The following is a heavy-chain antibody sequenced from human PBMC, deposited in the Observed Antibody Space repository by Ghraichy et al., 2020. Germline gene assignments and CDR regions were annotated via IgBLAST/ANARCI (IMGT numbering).Heavy chain of an antibody. D-gene: IGHD3-3*01. CDR1: GGSISSSSYY. J-gene: IGHJ6*02. V-gene: IGHV4-39*01. Sequence: SETLSLTYTVSGGSISSSSYYWGWIRQPPGKGLEWIVSIYYSGSTYYNPSLKSRVTISVDTSKNQFSLKLSSVTAADTAVYYCARGIGSGYYREDYYGMDVWGQGTTVTVSS. CDR3: ARGIGSGYYREDYYGMDV. CDR2: IYYSGST.